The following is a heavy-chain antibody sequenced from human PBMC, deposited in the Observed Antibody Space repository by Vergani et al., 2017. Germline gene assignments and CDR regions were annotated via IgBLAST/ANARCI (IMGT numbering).Heavy chain of an antibody. V-gene: IGHV4-34*01. Sequence: QVQLQQWGGGLLKPSETLSLTCVVNGWSFTSYHWTWVRQSPGEGLEWVGDIDQTGRPVYNPSLKSRLTMSVDKSRNQFSLTLNSVTSTDTAIYFCARVNTETNGHLYYYYYMDVWGQGTAVTVS. CDR3: ARVNTETNGHLYYYYYMDV. D-gene: IGHD4-11*01. CDR2: IDQTGRP. J-gene: IGHJ6*03. CDR1: GWSFTSYH.